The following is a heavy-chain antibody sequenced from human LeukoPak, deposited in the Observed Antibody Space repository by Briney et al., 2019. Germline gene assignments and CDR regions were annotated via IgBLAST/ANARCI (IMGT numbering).Heavy chain of an antibody. V-gene: IGHV4-34*01. CDR1: GGSFTGYY. J-gene: IGHJ4*02. D-gene: IGHD4-23*01. CDR2: INHTGNT. CDR3: ARITGYGGGSLRY. Sequence: SETLSLTCSVDGGSFTGYYWTWIRQPPGKGLEWIGEINHTGNTNYNPSLKSRVTLSIDMSKKQFSLHLTSLTAADTAVHYCARITGYGGGSLRYWGQGTLVAISS.